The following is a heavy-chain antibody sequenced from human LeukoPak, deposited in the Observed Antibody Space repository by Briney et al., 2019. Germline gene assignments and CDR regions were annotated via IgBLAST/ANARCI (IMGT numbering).Heavy chain of an antibody. J-gene: IGHJ4*02. V-gene: IGHV3-23*01. Sequence: GGSLRLSCAASGFTFSSYAMSWVRQAPGKGLEWVSAISGSGGSTYYADSVEGRFTISRDNSKNTLYLQMNSLRAEDTAVYYCAKGEEYSYGGYFDYWGQGTLVTVSS. D-gene: IGHD5-18*01. CDR2: ISGSGGST. CDR3: AKGEEYSYGGYFDY. CDR1: GFTFSSYA.